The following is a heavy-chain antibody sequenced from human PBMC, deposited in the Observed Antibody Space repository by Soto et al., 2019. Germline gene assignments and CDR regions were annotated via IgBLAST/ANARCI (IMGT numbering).Heavy chain of an antibody. Sequence: QVQLVQSGPEVKKPGASVKVSCKASGYTFTSYGFSWVRQAPGQGLEWMGWISAHNGDTIYAQKFQDRITMTTDTSTNRAYLELRSLKSGDTAVFYCARSSGTYPPSRYYYGLDVWGQGTTVTVSS. J-gene: IGHJ6*02. D-gene: IGHD1-26*01. V-gene: IGHV1-18*01. CDR2: ISAHNGDT. CDR1: GYTFTSYG. CDR3: ARSSGTYPPSRYYYGLDV.